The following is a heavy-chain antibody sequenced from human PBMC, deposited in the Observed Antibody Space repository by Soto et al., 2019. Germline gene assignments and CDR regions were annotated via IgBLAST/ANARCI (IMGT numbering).Heavy chain of an antibody. D-gene: IGHD7-27*01. Sequence: ASVKVSCKASGYSFSSYAMHWVRQAPGQRLEWMGWINAGYGNTKSSQKFQDRVTISRDTSASTAYMELTSLRSEDTAVYYCARDTGDGTFDFWGQGTLVTVSS. V-gene: IGHV1-3*01. J-gene: IGHJ4*02. CDR1: GYSFSSYA. CDR2: INAGYGNT. CDR3: ARDTGDGTFDF.